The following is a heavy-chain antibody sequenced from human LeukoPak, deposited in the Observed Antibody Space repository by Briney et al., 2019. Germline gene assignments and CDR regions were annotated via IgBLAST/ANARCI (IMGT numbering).Heavy chain of an antibody. CDR2: IYNSGST. J-gene: IGHJ4*02. D-gene: IGHD4-23*01. CDR1: GASISGYY. V-gene: IGHV4-59*01. CDR3: ARGSSAPRWFPFDY. Sequence: PSETLSLTCTVSGASISGYYWTWIRQPPGKGLEWIGYIYNSGSTNYNPSLKSRVTMSVDTSRNQFSLKLNSLTAADTAVYYCARGSSAPRWFPFDYWGQGTLVTVSS.